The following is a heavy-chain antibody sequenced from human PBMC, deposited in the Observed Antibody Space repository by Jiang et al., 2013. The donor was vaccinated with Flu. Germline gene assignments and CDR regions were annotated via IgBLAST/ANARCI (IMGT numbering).Heavy chain of an antibody. Sequence: SGAEVKKPGSSVKVSCKASGGTFSSYAISWVRQAPGQGLEWMGGIIPIFGTANYAQKFQGRVTITADESTSTAYMELSSLRSEDTAVYYCARADCSGGSCYRDNWFDPWGQGTLVTVSS. CDR2: IIPIFGTA. D-gene: IGHD2-15*01. J-gene: IGHJ5*02. CDR3: ARADCSGGSCYRDNWFDP. V-gene: IGHV1-69*01. CDR1: GGTFSSYA.